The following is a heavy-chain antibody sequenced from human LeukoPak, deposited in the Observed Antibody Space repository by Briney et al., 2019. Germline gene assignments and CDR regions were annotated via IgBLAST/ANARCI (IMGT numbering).Heavy chain of an antibody. D-gene: IGHD5-24*01. V-gene: IGHV3-66*01. CDR3: ARVEMATIGYYFDY. CDR2: IYSGGST. CDR1: GFTVSSNY. Sequence: GGSLRLSCVASGFTVSSNYMSWVRQAPGKGLEWVSVIYSGGSTYYADSVKGRFTISRDNSKNTLYLQMNSLRAEDTAVYYCARVEMATIGYYFDYWGQGTLVTVSS. J-gene: IGHJ4*02.